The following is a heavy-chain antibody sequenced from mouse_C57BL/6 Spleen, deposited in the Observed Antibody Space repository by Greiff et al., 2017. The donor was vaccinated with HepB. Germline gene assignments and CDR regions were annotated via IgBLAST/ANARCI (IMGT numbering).Heavy chain of an antibody. CDR1: GYTFTSYW. J-gene: IGHJ2*01. Sequence: QVQLQQPGAELVKPGASVKLSCKASGYTFTSYWMQWVKQRPGQGLEWIGEIDPSDSYTNYNQKFKGKATLTVDTSSSTAYMQLSSLTSEDSAFYYCARSGNYENFDYWGQGTTLTVSS. V-gene: IGHV1-50*01. CDR3: ARSGNYENFDY. D-gene: IGHD2-1*01. CDR2: IDPSDSYT.